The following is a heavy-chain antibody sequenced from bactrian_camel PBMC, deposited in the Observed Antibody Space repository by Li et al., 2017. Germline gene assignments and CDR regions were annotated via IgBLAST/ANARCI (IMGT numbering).Heavy chain of an antibody. Sequence: QLVESGGGSVQAGGSLRLSCAASTLTLSSYWMYWVRQAPGKGLEWVSSINSGGSTTYYADSVKGRFTISRDNAKNAVYLQMNILKPEDTAVYYCARVRGVVAVSFVDYWGQGTQVTVSS. V-gene: IGHV3S25*01. CDR2: INSGGSTT. J-gene: IGHJ4*01. CDR3: ARVRGVVAVSFVDY. CDR1: TLTLSSYW. D-gene: IGHD6*01.